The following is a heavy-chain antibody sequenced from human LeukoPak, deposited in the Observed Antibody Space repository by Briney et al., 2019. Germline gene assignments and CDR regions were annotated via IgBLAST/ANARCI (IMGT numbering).Heavy chain of an antibody. J-gene: IGHJ5*02. D-gene: IGHD3-3*01. CDR2: IYYSGST. V-gene: IGHV4-31*03. CDR3: ARDSVLRFLEVDP. Sequence: PSETLSLTCTVSGGSISGYYWSWIRQHPGKGLEWIGYIYYSGSTYYNPSLKSRVTISVDTSKNQFSLKLSSVTAADTAVYYCARDSVLRFLEVDPWGQGTLVTVSS. CDR1: GGSISGYY.